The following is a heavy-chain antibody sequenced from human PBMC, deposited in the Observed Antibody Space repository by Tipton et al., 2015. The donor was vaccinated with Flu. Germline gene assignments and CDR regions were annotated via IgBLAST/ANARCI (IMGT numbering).Heavy chain of an antibody. V-gene: IGHV4-38-2*01. D-gene: IGHD6-19*01. CDR3: VKPAVDGIPRYALDI. CDR1: GYSIISESY. CDR2: IHHSGST. J-gene: IGHJ3*02. Sequence: TLSLTCAVSGYSIISESYWGWIRQPPKKGLEWIGSIHHSGSTDYNPSLKSRVTISVDTSKNQFSLKLSSVSAADTAAYYCVKPAVDGIPRYALDIWGLGTKVTVSS.